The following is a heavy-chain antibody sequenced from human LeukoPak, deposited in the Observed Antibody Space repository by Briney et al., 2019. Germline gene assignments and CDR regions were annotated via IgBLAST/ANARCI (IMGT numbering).Heavy chain of an antibody. J-gene: IGHJ4*02. CDR3: ARAGLTRGFDY. CDR2: IYYSGST. CDR1: GGSISSYY. Sequence: SETLSLTCTVSGGSISSYYWSWIRQPPGKGLEWIGYIYYSGSTNYNPSLKSRVTISVDTSKNQFSLKLSSVTAADTAVYYCARAGLTRGFDYWGQGTLVTVSS. V-gene: IGHV4-59*01. D-gene: IGHD1-1*01.